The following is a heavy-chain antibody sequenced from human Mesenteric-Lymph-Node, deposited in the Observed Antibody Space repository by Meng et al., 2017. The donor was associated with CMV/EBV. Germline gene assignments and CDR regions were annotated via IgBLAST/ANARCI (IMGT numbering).Heavy chain of an antibody. CDR1: GRSPSSYY. V-gene: IGHV4-59*01. CDR2: IYDSGST. Sequence: SETLSLTCTVSGRSPSSYYCSWIRQLPGNGLEWIGSIYDSGSTNYNPHLKTRGIISVATSKNQFPLRLSSVTAADTAVYYCAREVSGPSSPTSCSSRYYSMDVWGQGTTVTVSS. D-gene: IGHD2-2*01. J-gene: IGHJ6*02. CDR3: AREVSGPSSPTSCSSRYYSMDV.